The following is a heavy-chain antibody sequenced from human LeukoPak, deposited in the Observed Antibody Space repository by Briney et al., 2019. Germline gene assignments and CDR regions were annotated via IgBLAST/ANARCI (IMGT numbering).Heavy chain of an antibody. CDR2: INHSGST. J-gene: IGHJ4*02. CDR1: GGSFSGYY. Sequence: SETLSLTCAVYGGSFSGYYWSWIRQPPGKGLEWLGEINHSGSTNYNPSLKSRVTISVDTSKNQFSLKLSSVTAADTAVYYCARGPGNTAMANYFDYWGRGTLVTVSS. V-gene: IGHV4-34*01. CDR3: ARGPGNTAMANYFDY. D-gene: IGHD5-18*01.